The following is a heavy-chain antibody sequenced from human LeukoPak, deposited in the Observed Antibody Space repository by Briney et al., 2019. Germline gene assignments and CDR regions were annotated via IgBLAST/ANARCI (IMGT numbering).Heavy chain of an antibody. CDR1: GFTFSSYW. J-gene: IGHJ3*02. Sequence: GGSLRLSCAAPGFTFSSYWMSWVRQAPGKGLEWVANIKQDGSEKYYVDSVKGRFTISRDNAKNSLYLQMNSLRAEDTAVYYCARASAPIVVVVAATPESAFDIWGQGTMVTVSS. D-gene: IGHD2-15*01. V-gene: IGHV3-7*01. CDR3: ARASAPIVVVVAATPESAFDI. CDR2: IKQDGSEK.